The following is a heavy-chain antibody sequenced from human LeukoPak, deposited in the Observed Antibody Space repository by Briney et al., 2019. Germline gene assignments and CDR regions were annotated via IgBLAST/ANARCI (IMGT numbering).Heavy chain of an antibody. CDR3: ARVSSSSSWYTDLDY. CDR1: GFTFDDCV. Sequence: GGSLRLSCAASGFTFDDCVMSWVRQAPGKGLEWVSGINWNGGGTSYADSVKGRFTISRDNAKNSLSLQMDSLRAEDTALYYCARVSSSSSWYTDLDYWGQGTLVTVSS. CDR2: INWNGGGT. D-gene: IGHD6-13*01. J-gene: IGHJ4*02. V-gene: IGHV3-20*04.